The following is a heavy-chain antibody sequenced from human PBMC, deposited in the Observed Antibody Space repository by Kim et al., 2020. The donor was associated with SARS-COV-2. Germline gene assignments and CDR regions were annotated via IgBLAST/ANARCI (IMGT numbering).Heavy chain of an antibody. J-gene: IGHJ6*02. CDR1: GFTFSSYS. V-gene: IGHV3-21*04. CDR2: ISSSSSYI. D-gene: IGHD1-20*01. Sequence: GGSLRLSCAASGFTFSSYSMNWVRQAPGKGLEWVSSISSSSSYIYYADSVKGRFTISRDNAKNSLYLQMNSLRAEDTAVYYCARDLLKSLYNPALYYYYGMDVWGQGTTVTVSS. CDR3: ARDLLKSLYNPALYYYYGMDV.